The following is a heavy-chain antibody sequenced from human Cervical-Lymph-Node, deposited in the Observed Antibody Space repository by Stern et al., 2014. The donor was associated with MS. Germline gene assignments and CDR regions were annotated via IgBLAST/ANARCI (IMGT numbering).Heavy chain of an antibody. Sequence: ESGPALVKPTQTLTLTCTFSGFSLSTSGMCVSWIRQPPGKALEWLALIDWDDDKYYSTSLKTRLTISKDTSKNQVVLTMTNMDPVDTATYYCARIRYYDFWSGYPTYYFDYWGQGTLVTVSS. CDR1: GFSLSTSGMC. D-gene: IGHD3-3*01. CDR3: ARIRYYDFWSGYPTYYFDY. V-gene: IGHV2-70*01. J-gene: IGHJ4*02. CDR2: IDWDDDK.